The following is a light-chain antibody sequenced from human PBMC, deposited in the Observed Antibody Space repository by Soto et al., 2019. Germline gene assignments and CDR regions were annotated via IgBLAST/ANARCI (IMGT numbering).Light chain of an antibody. CDR1: QSISTN. J-gene: IGKJ5*01. Sequence: ETVMTQSLVTLSVSPGERATLSCRASQSISTNLAWYQQKHGQAPRLLIYAASARATGIPARFSGSGSGTEFTLTISSLQSEDFAVYYCQQYDNWPPITFGQGTRLGIK. CDR2: AAS. CDR3: QQYDNWPPIT. V-gene: IGKV3-15*01.